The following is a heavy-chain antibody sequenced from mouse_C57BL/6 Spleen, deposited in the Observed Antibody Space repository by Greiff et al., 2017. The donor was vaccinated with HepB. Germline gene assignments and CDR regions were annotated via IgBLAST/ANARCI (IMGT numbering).Heavy chain of an antibody. CDR1: GFNIKDYY. V-gene: IGHV14-2*01. CDR3: ARWGDYDWFAY. J-gene: IGHJ3*01. D-gene: IGHD2-4*01. Sequence: VQLQQSGAELVKPGASVKLSCTASGFNIKDYYMHWVKQRTEQGLEWIGRIDPEDGEPKFAPKFRGKAPITADTPSTTAYLQLSSLTSEDTAVYYCARWGDYDWFAYWGQGTLVTVSA. CDR2: IDPEDGEP.